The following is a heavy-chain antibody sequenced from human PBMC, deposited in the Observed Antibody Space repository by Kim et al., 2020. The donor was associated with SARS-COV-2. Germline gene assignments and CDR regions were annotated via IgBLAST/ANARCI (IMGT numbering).Heavy chain of an antibody. V-gene: IGHV3-53*04. D-gene: IGHD3-10*01. Sequence: GGSLRLSCAASGFTVSSNYMSWVRQAPGKGLEWVSVIYSGGSTYYEDSAKSRFTISRHNSKNTLYLQMNSLRAEETAEYYCTARGRSVITLYFPPWFGYWVQGALVSVSS. CDR2: IYSGGST. CDR3: TARGRSVITLYFPPWFGY. J-gene: IGHJ4*02. CDR1: GFTVSSNY.